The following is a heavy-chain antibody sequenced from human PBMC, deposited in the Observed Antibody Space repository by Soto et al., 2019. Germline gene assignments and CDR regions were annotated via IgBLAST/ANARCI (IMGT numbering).Heavy chain of an antibody. CDR1: GGTFSSYA. D-gene: IGHD2-2*01. Sequence: SVKVSCKASGGTFSSYAISWVRQAPGQGLEWMGGIIPIFGTANYAQKFQGRVTITADKSTSTAYMELSSLRSEDTAVYYCASGYCSSTSCYYYYGMDVWGQGTTVTVS. CDR3: ASGYCSSTSCYYYYGMDV. CDR2: IIPIFGTA. J-gene: IGHJ6*02. V-gene: IGHV1-69*06.